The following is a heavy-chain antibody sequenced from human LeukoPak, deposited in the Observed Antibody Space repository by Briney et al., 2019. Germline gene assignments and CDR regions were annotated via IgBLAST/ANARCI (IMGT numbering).Heavy chain of an antibody. CDR2: IIPILGIA. V-gene: IGHV1-69*04. Sequence: SVKVSCKASGGTFSSYAISWVRQAPGQGLEWMGRIIPILGIANYAQKFQGRVTITADKSTSTAYMELSSLRSEDTAAYYCARTYDSSGYATTFDYWGQGTLVTVSS. D-gene: IGHD3-22*01. CDR1: GGTFSSYA. CDR3: ARTYDSSGYATTFDY. J-gene: IGHJ4*02.